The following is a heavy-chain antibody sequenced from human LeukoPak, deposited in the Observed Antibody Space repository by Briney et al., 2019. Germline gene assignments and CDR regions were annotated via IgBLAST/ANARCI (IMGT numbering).Heavy chain of an antibody. J-gene: IGHJ4*02. V-gene: IGHV4-4*09. CDR3: ARQRVGATDTAPFDY. Sequence: SETLSLTCTVSGGSISSYYWSWIRQPPGKGLEWIGCIYTSGSTNYNPSLKSRVTISVDTSKNQFSLKLSSVTAADTAAYYCARQRVGATDTAPFDYWGQGTLVTVSS. CDR2: IYTSGST. CDR1: GGSISSYY. D-gene: IGHD1-26*01.